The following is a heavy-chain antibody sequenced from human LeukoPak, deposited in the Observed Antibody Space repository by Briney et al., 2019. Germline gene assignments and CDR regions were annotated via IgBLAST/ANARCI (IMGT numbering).Heavy chain of an antibody. V-gene: IGHV3-7*04. CDR2: INQDGTKK. CDR3: ATEDFWRMDV. D-gene: IGHD3-3*01. CDR1: GFTFSGYW. Sequence: PGGSLRLSCAASGFTFSGYWMSWVRQAPGKGLECVAKINQDGTKKYYVDSVKGRFTISRDNAKNSLFLQMNSLRAEDTAVYYCATEDFWRMDVWGQGTRVTVSS. J-gene: IGHJ6*02.